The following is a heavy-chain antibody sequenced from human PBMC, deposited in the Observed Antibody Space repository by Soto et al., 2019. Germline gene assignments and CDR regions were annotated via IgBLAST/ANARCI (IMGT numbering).Heavy chain of an antibody. Sequence: ESLRLSCVASGFTFGSCGMNWVRQAPGKGLEWVAGVSPHGANTYYADSVRGRFIISRDDSRNTVSLDMNSLRGDDSAVYYCATEGAKTTWNFDYWGQGTVVTVSS. V-gene: IGHV3-23*01. CDR3: ATEGAKTTWNFDY. D-gene: IGHD1-1*01. CDR1: GFTFGSCG. CDR2: VSPHGANT. J-gene: IGHJ4*02.